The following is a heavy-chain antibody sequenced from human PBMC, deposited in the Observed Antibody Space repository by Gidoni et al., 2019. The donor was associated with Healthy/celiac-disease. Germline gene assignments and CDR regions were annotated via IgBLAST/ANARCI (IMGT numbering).Heavy chain of an antibody. CDR1: GFTFDDST. J-gene: IGHJ6*02. V-gene: IGHV3-43*01. Sequence: EVQLVDSAGVVVQPGGSLRLSCPASGFTFDDSTMHWVRQAPGKGLEWVSLISWDGGSTYYADSVKGRFTISRDNSKNSLYLQMNSLRTEDTALYYCAKDRHTATDYYYYGMDVWGQGTTVTVSS. CDR3: AKDRHTATDYYYYGMDV. D-gene: IGHD5-18*01. CDR2: ISWDGGST.